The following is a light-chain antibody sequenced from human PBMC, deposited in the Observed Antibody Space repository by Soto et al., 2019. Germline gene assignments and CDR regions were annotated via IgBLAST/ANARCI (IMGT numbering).Light chain of an antibody. J-gene: IGKJ1*01. CDR3: QQTYSAPPT. CDR2: DAS. Sequence: DIKMNQSPSTLSASVGDRVTITCRASQSISSWLAWYQQKPGKAPKLLIYDASSLESGVPSRFSGSGSGADFTLTISSLQPEDFATYFCQQTYSAPPTFGQGTMVDIK. V-gene: IGKV1-5*01. CDR1: QSISSW.